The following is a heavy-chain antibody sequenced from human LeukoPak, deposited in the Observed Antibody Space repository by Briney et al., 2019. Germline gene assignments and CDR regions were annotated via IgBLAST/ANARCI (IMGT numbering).Heavy chain of an antibody. V-gene: IGHV4-4*09. CDR1: GGSISNYY. D-gene: IGHD3-9*01. J-gene: IGHJ6*03. Sequence: SETLSLTCTVSGGSISNYYWNWIRQPPGKGLEWIGFISTSGSPNHKPSLKTRVTISIAPSKSQFSLKLSSVTAADTAVYYCARRSYHLLTGYYNGGNYHYYYMDVWGKGTTVTVSS. CDR2: ISTSGSP. CDR3: ARRSYHLLTGYYNGGNYHYYYMDV.